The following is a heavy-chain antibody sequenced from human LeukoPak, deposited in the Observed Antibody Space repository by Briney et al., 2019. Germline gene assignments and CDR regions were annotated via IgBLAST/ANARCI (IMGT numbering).Heavy chain of an antibody. CDR2: VSGSAGRT. Sequence: GGSLRLSCAASGFTFSSFAMTWVRQAPGKGMEWVSTVSGSAGRTDYADSVKGRFTISRDNLKNTLYLQMNGLRAEDTAVYYCAKNRGHCVDGVCHNYYYMDVWGRGTTVTVSS. CDR3: AKNRGHCVDGVCHNYYYMDV. V-gene: IGHV3-23*01. J-gene: IGHJ6*03. CDR1: GFTFSSFA. D-gene: IGHD2-8*02.